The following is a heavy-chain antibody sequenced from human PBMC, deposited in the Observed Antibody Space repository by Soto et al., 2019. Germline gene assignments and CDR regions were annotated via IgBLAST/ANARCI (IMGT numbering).Heavy chain of an antibody. CDR1: GITFSSYA. CDR3: ARDEGADEDNFYYGMDV. CDR2: ISYDGRNK. D-gene: IGHD1-26*01. V-gene: IGHV3-30*04. J-gene: IGHJ6*02. Sequence: GGSLRLSCAASGITFSSYAMHWVRQAPGKGLEWVAVISYDGRNKYYADSVKGRFTISRDNSKNTLYLQMNSLRAEDTAVYYCARDEGADEDNFYYGMDVWGQGTTVTVSS.